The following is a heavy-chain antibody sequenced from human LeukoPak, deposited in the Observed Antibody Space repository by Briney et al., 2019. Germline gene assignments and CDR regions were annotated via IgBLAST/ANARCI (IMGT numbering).Heavy chain of an antibody. CDR1: GFTFSSYA. Sequence: GSLRLSCAASGFTFSSYAMSWVRQPPGKGLEWIGEINHSGSTNYNPSLKSRVTISVDTSKNQFSLKLSSVTAADTAVYYCARGPSHVWGSYRYHGNWFDPWGQGTLVTVSS. V-gene: IGHV4-34*01. J-gene: IGHJ5*02. CDR3: ARGPSHVWGSYRYHGNWFDP. D-gene: IGHD3-16*02. CDR2: INHSGST.